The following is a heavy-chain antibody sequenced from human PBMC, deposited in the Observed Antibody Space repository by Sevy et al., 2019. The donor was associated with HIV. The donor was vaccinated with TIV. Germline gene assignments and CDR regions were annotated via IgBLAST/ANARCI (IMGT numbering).Heavy chain of an antibody. D-gene: IGHD3-3*01. CDR2: INSDGSST. Sequence: GGSLRLSCAASGFTFSSYWMHWVRQVPGKGLVWVSRINSDGSSTTYADSVKGRFTISRDNAKNTLYLQMNSLRAEDTALYYCTRADRLIIQPFDYWGQGTLVTVSS. CDR1: GFTFSSYW. V-gene: IGHV3-74*01. CDR3: TRADRLIIQPFDY. J-gene: IGHJ4*02.